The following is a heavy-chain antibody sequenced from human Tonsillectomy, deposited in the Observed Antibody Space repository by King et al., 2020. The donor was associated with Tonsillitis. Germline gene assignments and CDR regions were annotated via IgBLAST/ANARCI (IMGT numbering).Heavy chain of an antibody. Sequence: QLVQSGLEVKKPGASVKVSCKASGYTFTTYGISWVRQAPGQGLEWMGWISSYNGNTKYAQKLQGRVTMTTDTSTSTTYMDLRSLRSDDTAVYYCARDRRLDGFDIWGQGTLVTVSS. J-gene: IGHJ3*02. V-gene: IGHV1-18*01. CDR1: GYTFTTYG. CDR3: ARDRRLDGFDI. CDR2: ISSYNGNT.